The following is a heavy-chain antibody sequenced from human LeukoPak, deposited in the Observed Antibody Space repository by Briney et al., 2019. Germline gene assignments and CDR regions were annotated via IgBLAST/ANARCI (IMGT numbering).Heavy chain of an antibody. CDR1: GFTVSSNY. J-gene: IGHJ4*02. Sequence: GGSLRLSCAASGFTVSSNYMSWVRQAPGKGLEWVANIKQDGSEKYYVDSVKGRFTISRDNAKNSLYLQMNSLRAEDTAVYYCAREGNDFWSGYYGGLFDYWGQGTLVTVSS. V-gene: IGHV3-7*01. CDR2: IKQDGSEK. CDR3: AREGNDFWSGYYGGLFDY. D-gene: IGHD3-3*01.